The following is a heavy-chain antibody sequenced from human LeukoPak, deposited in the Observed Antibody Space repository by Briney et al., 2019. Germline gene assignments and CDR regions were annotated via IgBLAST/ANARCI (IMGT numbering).Heavy chain of an antibody. CDR1: GFTFSSYG. D-gene: IGHD5-18*01. V-gene: IGHV3-33*06. Sequence: GGSLRLSCAASGFTFSSYGMHWFRQAPGKGLEWVAVIWYDGSNKYYADSVKGRFTISRDNSKNTLYLQMNSLRAEDTAVYYCAKSRAGLWFDYWGRGTLVTVSS. CDR3: AKSRAGLWFDY. J-gene: IGHJ4*02. CDR2: IWYDGSNK.